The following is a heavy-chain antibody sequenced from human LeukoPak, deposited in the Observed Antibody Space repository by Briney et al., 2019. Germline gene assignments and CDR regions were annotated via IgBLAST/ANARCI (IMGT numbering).Heavy chain of an antibody. CDR3: ARGGNYDILTGYYQGYFDY. V-gene: IGHV1-2*02. J-gene: IGHJ4*02. Sequence: ASVKVSCKASGYTFTGYYMHWVRQAPGQGLEWMGWINPNSGGTSFAQKFQGRVTMTRDTSISTAYMELSRLRSDDTAVYYCARGGNYDILTGYYQGYFDYWGQGTLVTVSS. D-gene: IGHD3-9*01. CDR1: GYTFTGYY. CDR2: INPNSGGT.